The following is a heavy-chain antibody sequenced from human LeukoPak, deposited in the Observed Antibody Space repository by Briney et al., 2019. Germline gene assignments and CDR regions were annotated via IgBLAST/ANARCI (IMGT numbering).Heavy chain of an antibody. CDR1: GGSFSGYY. J-gene: IGHJ4*02. V-gene: IGHV4-34*01. CDR2: INHSGST. Sequence: NPSETLSLTCAVYGGSFSGYYWSWIRQPPGKGLEWIGEINHSGSTNYNPSLKSRVTISVDTSKNQFSLKLSSVTAADTAVYYCARHGSGWLRPGGYFDYWGQGTLVTVSS. CDR3: ARHGSGWLRPGGYFDY. D-gene: IGHD5-12*01.